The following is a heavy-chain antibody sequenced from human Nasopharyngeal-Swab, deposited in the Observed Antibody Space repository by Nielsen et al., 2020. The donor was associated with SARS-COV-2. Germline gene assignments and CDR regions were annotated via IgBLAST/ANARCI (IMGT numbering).Heavy chain of an antibody. CDR3: ARPSRHFWSGQDPWFDP. J-gene: IGHJ5*02. CDR1: GASISSSSYY. V-gene: IGHV4-39*01. CDR2: IYYSGST. D-gene: IGHD3-3*02. Sequence: SKTLSLTCTAPGASISSSSYYWAWIRQPPGKGLEWIGGIYYSGSTYYNLPLKSRATISVDTSKNQFSLKMSCVTAAHTAVYYCARPSRHFWSGQDPWFDPWGQGTLVTVSS.